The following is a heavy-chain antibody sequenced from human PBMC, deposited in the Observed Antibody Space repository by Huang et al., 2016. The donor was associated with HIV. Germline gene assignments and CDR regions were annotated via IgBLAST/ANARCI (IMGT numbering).Heavy chain of an antibody. V-gene: IGHV1-18*01. CDR2: ISGYDGDT. Sequence: QVQLVQSGAEVKKPGASVKVSCKASVYTFTNYGFSWVRQAPGQGLEWLGWISGYDGDTIYAQKLKGRVTMTTDISTSTAYMELTSLRSDDTAVYYCARDFYDSNAYLIDYWGQGTLVIVSS. D-gene: IGHD3-22*01. CDR1: VYTFTNYG. CDR3: ARDFYDSNAYLIDY. J-gene: IGHJ4*02.